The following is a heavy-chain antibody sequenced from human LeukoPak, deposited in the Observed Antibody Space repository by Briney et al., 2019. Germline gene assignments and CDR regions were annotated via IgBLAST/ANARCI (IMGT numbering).Heavy chain of an antibody. V-gene: IGHV1-2*02. J-gene: IGHJ4*02. CDR3: ARGSFVRITMIGGVGY. CDR2: INPNSGGT. D-gene: IGHD3-22*01. Sequence: GASVKVSCKASGYTFTGYYMHWVRQAPGQGLEWMGWINPNSGGTNYAQKFQGRVTMTRDTSISTAYMELSRLRSDDTAVYYCARGSFVRITMIGGVGYWGQGTLVTVSS. CDR1: GYTFTGYY.